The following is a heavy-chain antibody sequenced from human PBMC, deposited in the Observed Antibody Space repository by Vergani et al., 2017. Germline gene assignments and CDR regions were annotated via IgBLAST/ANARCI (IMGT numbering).Heavy chain of an antibody. V-gene: IGHV4-61*02. Sequence: QVQLQESGPGLVRPSQTLSLTCTVSGGSISSGSYYWSWFRQPAGKGLEWIGRFYTGGGTSYNPSLKSRVTISVDTSKTQFSLQLSSVTAADTAVYYCARDPLYSTTWPFLLLGMDVWGQGTTVTVSS. J-gene: IGHJ6*02. CDR2: FYTGGGT. D-gene: IGHD6-13*01. CDR3: ARDPLYSTTWPFLLLGMDV. CDR1: GGSISSGSYY.